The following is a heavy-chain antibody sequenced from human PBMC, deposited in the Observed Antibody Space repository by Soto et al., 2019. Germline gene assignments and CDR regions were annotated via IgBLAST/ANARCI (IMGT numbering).Heavy chain of an antibody. D-gene: IGHD3-3*01. CDR1: GYTFTSYD. CDR3: ARGGLRVLEWLPNWFDP. J-gene: IGHJ5*02. V-gene: IGHV1-8*01. CDR2: MNPNSGNT. Sequence: GASVKVSCKASGYTFTSYDINWVRQATGQGLEWMGWMNPNSGNTGYAQKFQGRVTMTRNTSISTAYMELSSLRSEDTAVYYCARGGLRVLEWLPNWFDPWGQGALVTVSS.